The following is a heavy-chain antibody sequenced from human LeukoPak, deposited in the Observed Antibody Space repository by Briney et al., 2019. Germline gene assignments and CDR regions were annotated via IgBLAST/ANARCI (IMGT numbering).Heavy chain of an antibody. CDR2: IYHSGST. V-gene: IGHV4-38-2*02. CDR3: ARDRITVVRGDGNDY. CDR1: GYSISSGYY. J-gene: IGHJ4*02. D-gene: IGHD3-10*01. Sequence: PSETLSLTCTVSGYSISSGYYWGWIRQPPGKGLEWIGSIYHSGSTYYNPSLKSRVTISVDTSKNQFSLKLSSVTAADTAVYYCARDRITVVRGDGNDYWGQGTLVTVSS.